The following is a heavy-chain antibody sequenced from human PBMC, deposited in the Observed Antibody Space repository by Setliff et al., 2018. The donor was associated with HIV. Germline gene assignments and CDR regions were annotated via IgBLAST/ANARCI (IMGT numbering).Heavy chain of an antibody. CDR3: ARLSSGYKNWYFDL. D-gene: IGHD3-22*01. CDR2: IYYTGST. CDR1: GASISSSSHH. Sequence: SLTCTVSGASISSSSHHWAWIRQPPGKGLEYIGNIYYTGSTHHNPSLESRVATSVDTSKNQFSLKLSSVTAADTAVYYCARLSSGYKNWYFDLWGRGTLVTSPQ. J-gene: IGHJ2*01. V-gene: IGHV4-39*01.